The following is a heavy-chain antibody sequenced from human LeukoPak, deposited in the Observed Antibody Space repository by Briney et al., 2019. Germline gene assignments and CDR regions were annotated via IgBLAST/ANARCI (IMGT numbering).Heavy chain of an antibody. CDR3: ARGRGGGKYGFDAFDI. CDR1: GFTFDDYG. V-gene: IGHV3-20*04. D-gene: IGHD3-16*01. Sequence: GGSLRLSCAASGFTFDDYGMSWVRQAPGKGLEWVSGINWNGGSTGYADSVKGRFTISRDNAKNSLYLQMNSLRAEDTALYYCARGRGGGKYGFDAFDIWGQGTMVTVSS. J-gene: IGHJ3*02. CDR2: INWNGGST.